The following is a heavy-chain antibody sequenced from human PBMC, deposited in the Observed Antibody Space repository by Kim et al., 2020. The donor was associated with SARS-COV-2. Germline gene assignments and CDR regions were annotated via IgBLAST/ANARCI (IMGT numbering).Heavy chain of an antibody. Sequence: GGSLRLSCRSSGLTFVDNAMSWFRQAPGKGLEWVGFIRSKTYGATTEYAASVRDRFTISRDDSRSIAYLQMDSLKTEDTAVYYCAASGSYYYGIDVWGQGTTVSVSS. D-gene: IGHD6-25*01. V-gene: IGHV3-49*03. J-gene: IGHJ6*02. CDR1: GLTFVDNA. CDR2: IRSKTYGATT. CDR3: AASGSYYYGIDV.